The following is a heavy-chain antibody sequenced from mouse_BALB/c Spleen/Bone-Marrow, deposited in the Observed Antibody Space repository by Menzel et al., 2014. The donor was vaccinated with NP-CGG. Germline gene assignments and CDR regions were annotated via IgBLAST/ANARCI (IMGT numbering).Heavy chain of an antibody. CDR2: IDPETGGT. V-gene: IGHV1-15*01. Sequence: VQLVESGAELVRPGASVTLSCKASGYTFTDYEMHWVKQTPVHGLEWIGAIDPETGGTAYNQKFKGKATLTADKSSSTAYMELRSLTSEDSAVYYCTRGGNFITTVVADFDYWGQGTTLTVSS. J-gene: IGHJ2*01. CDR1: GYTFTDYE. CDR3: TRGGNFITTVVADFDY. D-gene: IGHD1-1*01.